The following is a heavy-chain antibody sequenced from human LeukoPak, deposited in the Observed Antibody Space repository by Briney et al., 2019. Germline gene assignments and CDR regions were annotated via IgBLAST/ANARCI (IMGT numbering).Heavy chain of an antibody. D-gene: IGHD3-3*01. CDR2: ISSSSSTI. Sequence: GGSLRLSCAASGFTFSDYYMSWIRQAPGKGLELVSYISSSSSTIYYADSVKGRFTISRDNAKNSLYLQMNSLRAEDTAVYYCAKLMNDFWSGSDYWGQGTLVTVSS. J-gene: IGHJ4*02. CDR1: GFTFSDYY. V-gene: IGHV3-11*04. CDR3: AKLMNDFWSGSDY.